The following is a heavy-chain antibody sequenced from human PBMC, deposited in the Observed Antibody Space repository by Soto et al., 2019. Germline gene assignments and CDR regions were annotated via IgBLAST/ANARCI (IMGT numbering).Heavy chain of an antibody. J-gene: IGHJ4*02. Sequence: EVQLVESGGGLVQPGGSLRLSCAASGFTFSSFEMNWVRQAPGKGLEWVSKIGSSGSTIWYADSVKGRFTISRDNAKNSLYLQMNSLRCEDTAVYYCARATYSSSYYFDSWGQGTLVTVSS. CDR1: GFTFSSFE. CDR2: IGSSGSTI. D-gene: IGHD6-6*01. CDR3: ARATYSSSYYFDS. V-gene: IGHV3-48*03.